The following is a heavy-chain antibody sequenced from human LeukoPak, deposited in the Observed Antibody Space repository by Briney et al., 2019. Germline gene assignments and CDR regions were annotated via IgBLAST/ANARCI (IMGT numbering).Heavy chain of an antibody. CDR3: ARDRGYCSSTSCRRVWFDP. Sequence: GASAKVSCKASGYTFTSYAMHWVRQAPGQRLEWMGWINAGNGNTKYSQKFQGRVTITRDTSASTAYMELSSLRSEDTAVYYCARDRGYCSSTSCRRVWFDPWGQGTLVTVSS. CDR2: INAGNGNT. J-gene: IGHJ5*02. V-gene: IGHV1-3*01. D-gene: IGHD2-2*01. CDR1: GYTFTSYA.